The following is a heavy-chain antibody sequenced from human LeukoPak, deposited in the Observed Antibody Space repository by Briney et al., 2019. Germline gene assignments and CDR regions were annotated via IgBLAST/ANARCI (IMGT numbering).Heavy chain of an antibody. V-gene: IGHV3-21*01. D-gene: IGHD6-6*01. J-gene: IGHJ3*02. Sequence: GGSLRLSCAASGFTFSSYSMNWVRQAPGKGLEWVSSISSSSYIYYADSVKGRFTISRDNAKNSLYLQMNSLRAEDTAVYYCARDKGIAARPSAFDIWGQGTMVTVSS. CDR2: ISSSSYI. CDR1: GFTFSSYS. CDR3: ARDKGIAARPSAFDI.